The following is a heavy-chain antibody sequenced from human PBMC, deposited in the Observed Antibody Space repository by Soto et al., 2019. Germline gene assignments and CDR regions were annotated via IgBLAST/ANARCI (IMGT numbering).Heavy chain of an antibody. D-gene: IGHD3-22*01. Sequence: SEPLSLTCSVSGGSLDNYYWTWIRQPPGKGLEFIGYIYYKGTTTYNPSLKSRVAISIDTSKNQFSLQLTSVIAADTAIYYCARLGDYYQSLGTWGRGTLVTAPQ. CDR3: ARLGDYYQSLGT. CDR2: IYYKGTT. CDR1: GGSLDNYY. J-gene: IGHJ5*02. V-gene: IGHV4-59*08.